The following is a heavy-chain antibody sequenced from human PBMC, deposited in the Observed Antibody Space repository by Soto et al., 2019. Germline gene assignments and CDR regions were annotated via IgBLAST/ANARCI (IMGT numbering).Heavy chain of an antibody. CDR2: ISGSGGST. CDR1: GFTFSRYA. J-gene: IGHJ4*02. CDR3: AKDRGYIRSQNYFDY. Sequence: EVQLLESGGGLVQPGGSLRLSCAASGFTFSRYAMSWVRQAPGKGLEWVAAISGSGGSTYYADSVKGRFTISRDNSKNTLYLQMNSLSADDTAVYYCAKDRGYIRSQNYFDYWGQGTLVTVSS. V-gene: IGHV3-23*01. D-gene: IGHD6-13*01.